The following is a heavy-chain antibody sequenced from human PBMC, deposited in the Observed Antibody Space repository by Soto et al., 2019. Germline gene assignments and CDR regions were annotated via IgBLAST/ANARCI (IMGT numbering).Heavy chain of an antibody. D-gene: IGHD3-10*01. V-gene: IGHV3-74*01. Sequence: GGSLRLSCAASGFTFSTYWMHWIRQVPGKGLEWVSRINSDASHTYYADSVKGRFTISRDNAKNTLHLEMNSLRPDDTAVYYCAREGNYHEFWGQGTLVTVSS. CDR3: AREGNYHEF. CDR2: INSDASHT. CDR1: GFTFSTYW. J-gene: IGHJ4*02.